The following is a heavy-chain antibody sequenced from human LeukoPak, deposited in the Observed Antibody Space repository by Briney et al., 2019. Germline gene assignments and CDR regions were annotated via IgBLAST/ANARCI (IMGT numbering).Heavy chain of an antibody. CDR3: ARRGFGDLSTYTSFDY. CDR2: IYPGDSDT. Sequence: GESLKISCKGSGYSFTNYWIAWVRPMPGKGLEWMGIIYPGDSDTRYSPSFQGQVTISADKSITTAYLQWSSLKASDTAIYYCARRGFGDLSTYTSFDYWGQGTLVTASS. D-gene: IGHD3-10*01. V-gene: IGHV5-51*01. J-gene: IGHJ4*02. CDR1: GYSFTNYW.